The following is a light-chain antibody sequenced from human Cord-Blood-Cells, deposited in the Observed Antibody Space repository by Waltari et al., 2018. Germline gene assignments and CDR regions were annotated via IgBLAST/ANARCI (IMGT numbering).Light chain of an antibody. Sequence: DIQMXQSPSSLSASVGDRVTITCQASQDISNYLNWYQQKPGKAPKLLIYDASNLETGVPSRFSGSGSGTDFTFTISSLQPEDIATYYCQQYDNLPYSFGQGTKLEIK. CDR1: QDISNY. CDR3: QQYDNLPYS. V-gene: IGKV1-33*01. CDR2: DAS. J-gene: IGKJ2*03.